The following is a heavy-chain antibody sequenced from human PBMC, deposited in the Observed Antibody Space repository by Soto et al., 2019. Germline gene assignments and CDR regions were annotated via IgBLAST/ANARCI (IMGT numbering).Heavy chain of an antibody. CDR3: ARVSGSYYYGMDV. Sequence: QVQLQESGPGLVKPSGTLSLTCAVSGGSISSSYWWSWVRQPPGKGLEWIGEIYHSGSTNYNTSLQSRVTLTVDKSKTQFSLTVPSVTAADTAVYYWARVSGSYYYGMDVWGQGTTVTVSS. V-gene: IGHV4-4*02. CDR1: GGSISSSYW. J-gene: IGHJ6*02. CDR2: IYHSGST.